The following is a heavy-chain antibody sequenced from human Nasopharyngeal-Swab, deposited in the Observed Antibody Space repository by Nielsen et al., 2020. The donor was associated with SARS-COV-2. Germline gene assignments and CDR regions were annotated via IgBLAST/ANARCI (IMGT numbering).Heavy chain of an antibody. CDR2: IWYDGSNK. CDR1: GFTFSSYG. V-gene: IGHV3-33*01. CDR3: ARSDLYSSSWYAPFDY. J-gene: IGHJ4*02. D-gene: IGHD6-13*01. Sequence: GESLKISCAASGFTFSSYGMHWVRQAPGKALEWVAVIWYDGSNKYYADSVKGRFTISRDNSKNTLYLQMNSLRAEDTAVYYCARSDLYSSSWYAPFDYWGQGTLVTVSS.